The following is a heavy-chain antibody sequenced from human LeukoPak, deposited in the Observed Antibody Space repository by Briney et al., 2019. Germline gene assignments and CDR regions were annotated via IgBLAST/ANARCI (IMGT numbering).Heavy chain of an antibody. CDR2: INSGGSGT. CDR1: GFTFSSYW. J-gene: IGHJ6*04. V-gene: IGHV3-74*01. CDR3: AGHRYCNSPTCLPGV. D-gene: IGHD2/OR15-2a*01. Sequence: PGGSLRLSCAASGFTFSSYWMHWVRQAPGKGLVWVSRINSGGSGTTYADSVKGRFTISRDNAKNTVYLQMNSLRAEDTAVYYCAGHRYCNSPTCLPGVWGKGTTVTVSS.